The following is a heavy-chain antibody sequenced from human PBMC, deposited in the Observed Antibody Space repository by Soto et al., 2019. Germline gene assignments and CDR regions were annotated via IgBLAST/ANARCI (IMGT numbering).Heavy chain of an antibody. D-gene: IGHD3-3*01. V-gene: IGHV5-10-1*01. CDR1: GYSFTSYW. CDR3: TRGGVATRTFDY. J-gene: IGHJ4*02. Sequence: GESLKISCKGSGYSFTSYWISWVRQMPGKGLEWMGRIAPGDSYTNYSPSFQGHVTISADKSISTAYLQWSSLKASDTAMYYRTRGGVATRTFDYWGQGTLVTVSS. CDR2: IAPGDSYT.